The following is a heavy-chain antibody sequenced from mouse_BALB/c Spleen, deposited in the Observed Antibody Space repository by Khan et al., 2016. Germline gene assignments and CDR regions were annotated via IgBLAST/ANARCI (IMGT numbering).Heavy chain of an antibody. CDR2: IWAGGST. CDR3: ARGILRRYYFDY. D-gene: IGHD1-2*01. CDR1: GFSLTSYG. V-gene: IGHV2-9*02. J-gene: IGHJ2*01. Sequence: QVQLKESGPGLVAPSQSLSITCTVSGFSLTSYGVHWLRQPPGTVLEWLGVIWAGGSTNSHSALMSRLSISKDNSKRQVFLKMNSLQTDDTAMYYCARGILRRYYFDYWGQGTTLTVSS.